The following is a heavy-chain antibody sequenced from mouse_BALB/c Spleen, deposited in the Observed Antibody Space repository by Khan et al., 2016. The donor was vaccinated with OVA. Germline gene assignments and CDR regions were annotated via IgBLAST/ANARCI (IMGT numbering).Heavy chain of an antibody. CDR2: ISYSGSN. Sequence: VQLKESGPGLVKPSQSLSLTCTVTGYSITSGYGWNWIRQFPGNKLEWMGYISYSGSNNYNPYLKSRISITRDTSKNQVLLQLNSVTTEDTATYYCARTARIKYWGQGTTLTVSS. D-gene: IGHD1-2*01. CDR3: ARTARIKY. CDR1: GYSITSGYG. J-gene: IGHJ2*01. V-gene: IGHV3-2*02.